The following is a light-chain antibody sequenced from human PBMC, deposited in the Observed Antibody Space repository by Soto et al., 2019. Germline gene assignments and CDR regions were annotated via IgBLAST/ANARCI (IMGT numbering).Light chain of an antibody. CDR2: DAS. J-gene: IGKJ5*01. V-gene: IGKV1-13*02. Sequence: AIQLTQSPSSLSASVGDRATITCRASQGISSALAWYQQKPGKAPKLLIYDASSLESGVPSRFSGSGSGTDFTLTISSLEPEDVAVYYCQQRSTFGQGTRLEIK. CDR1: QGISSA. CDR3: QQRST.